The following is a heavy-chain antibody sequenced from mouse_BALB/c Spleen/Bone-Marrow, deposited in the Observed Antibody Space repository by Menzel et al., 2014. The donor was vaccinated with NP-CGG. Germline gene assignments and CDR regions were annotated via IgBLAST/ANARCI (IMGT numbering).Heavy chain of an antibody. CDR1: GFNIKDTY. V-gene: IGHV14-3*02. Sequence: EVKVVESGAELVKPGASVKLSCTASGFNIKDTYMHWVKPRPEQGLEWIGRIDPANGNTKYDPKFQGKATITADTSSNTAYLQLSSLTSEDTAVYYCARYRLGTYFDYWGQGTTLTVSS. D-gene: IGHD2-14*01. J-gene: IGHJ2*01. CDR2: IDPANGNT. CDR3: ARYRLGTYFDY.